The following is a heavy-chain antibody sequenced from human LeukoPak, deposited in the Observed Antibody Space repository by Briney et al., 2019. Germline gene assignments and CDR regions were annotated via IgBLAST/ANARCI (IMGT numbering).Heavy chain of an antibody. D-gene: IGHD6-13*01. J-gene: IGHJ4*02. CDR3: ARSYSSSWRSPFDY. Sequence: SETLSLTRTVSGGSIKNYFWSWIRQPPGKGLEWIGYIYYSGSANYNPSLKSRVTISVDTSKNQFSLKLSFVTAADTAVYYCARSYSSSWRSPFDYWGQGNLVTVSS. CDR1: GGSIKNYF. CDR2: IYYSGSA. V-gene: IGHV4-59*01.